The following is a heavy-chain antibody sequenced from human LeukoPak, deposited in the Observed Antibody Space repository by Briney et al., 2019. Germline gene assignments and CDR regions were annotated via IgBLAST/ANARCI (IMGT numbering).Heavy chain of an antibody. Sequence: GGSLTLSCAVSGFTFDDYAIHWVRQVPGKGLEGVSCINWNRDSIVYADSVKGRFTIYRDNAKNSLYLQMNSLSAEDTAFYYCAINGGGDSGYGNFDYWGQGTLVTVSS. D-gene: IGHD5-12*01. CDR1: GFTFDDYA. CDR3: AINGGGDSGYGNFDY. V-gene: IGHV3-9*01. CDR2: INWNRDSI. J-gene: IGHJ4*02.